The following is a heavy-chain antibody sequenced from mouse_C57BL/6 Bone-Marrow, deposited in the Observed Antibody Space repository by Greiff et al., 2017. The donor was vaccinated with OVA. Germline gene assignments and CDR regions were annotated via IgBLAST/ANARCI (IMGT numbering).Heavy chain of an antibody. CDR1: GYTFTDYY. Sequence: EVQLQQSGPELVKPGASVKISCKASGYTFTDYYMNWVKQSHGKSLEWIGDINPNNGGTSYNQKFKGKATLTVDKSSSTAYMELRSLTSEDSAVYYCALLTFYDGYYEAMDYWGQGTSVTVSS. D-gene: IGHD2-3*01. V-gene: IGHV1-26*01. CDR2: INPNNGGT. J-gene: IGHJ4*01. CDR3: ALLTFYDGYYEAMDY.